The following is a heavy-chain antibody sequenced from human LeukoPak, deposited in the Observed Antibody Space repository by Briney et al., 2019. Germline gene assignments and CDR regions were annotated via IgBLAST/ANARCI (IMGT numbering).Heavy chain of an antibody. CDR3: ARDNDYGDYFDY. V-gene: IGHV3-48*03. D-gene: IGHD4-17*01. J-gene: IGHJ4*02. Sequence: PGRSLRLSCAASGFTFSSYAMHWVRXAPGKXLEWVSYISSSGITIYYADSVKGRFTISRDNAKNSLYLQMNSLRAEDTAVYYCARDNDYGDYFDYWGQGTLVTVSS. CDR2: ISSSGITI. CDR1: GFTFSSYA.